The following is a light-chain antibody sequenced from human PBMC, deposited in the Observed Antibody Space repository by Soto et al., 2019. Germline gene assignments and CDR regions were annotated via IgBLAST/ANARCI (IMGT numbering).Light chain of an antibody. CDR3: QQHINWPLT. CDR1: QTVSSS. V-gene: IGKV3-11*01. CDR2: EVS. J-gene: IGKJ4*01. Sequence: EIVLTQYTNTLSFSPGERATLSCRASQTVSSSLAWYQQKPGQAPRLLIYEVSNRATGIPARFSGSGSGADFTLTISSLEPGDFALYYCQQHINWPLTFGGGTKVDIK.